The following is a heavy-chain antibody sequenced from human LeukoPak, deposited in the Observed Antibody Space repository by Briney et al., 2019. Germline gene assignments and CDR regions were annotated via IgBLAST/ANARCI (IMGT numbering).Heavy chain of an antibody. CDR1: GDSISSRSFY. D-gene: IGHD6-19*01. J-gene: IGHJ5*02. Sequence: SETLSLTCTVSGDSISSRSFYWGWIRQPPGKGLEWIGTIYYSGVTYYNPSLKSRVTMSVDTSDNQFSLRLISVTAADTAVYYCARHFPHMDFTGWKQGWFDPWGRGTLVTVSS. CDR2: IYYSGVT. CDR3: ARHFPHMDFTGWKQGWFDP. V-gene: IGHV4-39*01.